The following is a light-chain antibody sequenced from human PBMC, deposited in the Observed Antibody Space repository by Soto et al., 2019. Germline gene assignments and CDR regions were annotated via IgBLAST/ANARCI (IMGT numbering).Light chain of an antibody. CDR3: LLYYGGSWV. J-gene: IGLJ3*02. V-gene: IGLV7-43*01. Sequence: QTVATQEPSLTVSPGGTVTLTCASSTGAVTTGYYPSWFQHKPGHAPRALIYNTNDKPSWTPARLSGSLLGDKAALTLSGVQPEDEAEYYCLLYYGGSWVFGGGTKLTVL. CDR1: TGAVTTGYY. CDR2: NTN.